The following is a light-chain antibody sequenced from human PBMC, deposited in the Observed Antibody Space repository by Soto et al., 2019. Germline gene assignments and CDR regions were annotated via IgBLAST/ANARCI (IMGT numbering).Light chain of an antibody. Sequence: EIVMTQSPATLSVSTGERATLSCRASQSVSNNLAWYQQKPGQAPRLLIYGASTRATGIPARFSGSGSGTEFTLTVSSLQSEDFAVYYCQQYYTWPPTFGQGTKVEIK. CDR2: GAS. V-gene: IGKV3-15*01. CDR3: QQYYTWPPT. CDR1: QSVSNN. J-gene: IGKJ1*01.